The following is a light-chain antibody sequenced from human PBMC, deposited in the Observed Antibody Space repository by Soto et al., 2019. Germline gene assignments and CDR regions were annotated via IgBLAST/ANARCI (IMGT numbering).Light chain of an antibody. Sequence: DIVLTQSPGTLSLSPGERATLSCRASQSVSSKFLAWYQQKPGQAPRVLIYGTSIRDSGVPERFSGSGSGTDFTLTISRLQPEDFSVYYCQQYASSPLTFGGGTKVELK. V-gene: IGKV3-20*01. CDR1: QSVSSKF. CDR2: GTS. CDR3: QQYASSPLT. J-gene: IGKJ4*01.